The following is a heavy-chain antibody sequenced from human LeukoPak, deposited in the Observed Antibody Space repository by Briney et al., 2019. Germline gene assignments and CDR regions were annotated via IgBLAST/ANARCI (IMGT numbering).Heavy chain of an antibody. CDR2: MSSHGSNK. CDR3: AKDRDDGFDI. CDR1: GFTFSNAW. V-gene: IGHV3-30*18. J-gene: IGHJ3*02. Sequence: PGGSLRLSCAASGFTFSNAWMSWVRQAPGKGLEWVAVMSSHGSNKYYADSVKGRFTISRDNSKNTLYLQMNSLRTEDTAVYYCAKDRDDGFDIWGQGTTVSVSS.